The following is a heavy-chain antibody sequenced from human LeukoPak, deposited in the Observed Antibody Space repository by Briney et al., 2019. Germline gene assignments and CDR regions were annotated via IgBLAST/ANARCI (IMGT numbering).Heavy chain of an antibody. CDR2: ISGSGGRT. J-gene: IGHJ4*02. CDR3: AISARYCSGGSCYSYGDSPPWRFDY. V-gene: IGHV3-23*01. Sequence: GGSLRLFCAASGFTCSSYAMSWVRQARGKGLEWVSAISGSGGRTYYADSVKRRFTISRDNYKNTLYLQMNSLRAEDTAVYYCAISARYCSGGSCYSYGDSPPWRFDYWGQGTLVTVSS. CDR1: GFTCSSYA. D-gene: IGHD2-15*01.